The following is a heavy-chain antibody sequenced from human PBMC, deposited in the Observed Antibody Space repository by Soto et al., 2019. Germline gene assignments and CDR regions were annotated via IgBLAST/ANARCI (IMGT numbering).Heavy chain of an antibody. J-gene: IGHJ4*02. CDR1: GFTFSSYG. CDR3: AKDLLRMGYDSSGYPGPD. D-gene: IGHD3-22*01. V-gene: IGHV3-30*18. Sequence: GGSLRLSCAASGFTFSSYGMHWVRQAPGKGLEWVAVISYDGSNKYYADSVKGRFTISRDNSKNTLYLQMNSLRAEDTAVYYCAKDLLRMGYDSSGYPGPDWGQGTLVTVSS. CDR2: ISYDGSNK.